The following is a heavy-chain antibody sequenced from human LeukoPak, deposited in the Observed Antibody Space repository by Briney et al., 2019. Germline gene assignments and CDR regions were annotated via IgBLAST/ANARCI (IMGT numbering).Heavy chain of an antibody. J-gene: IGHJ4*02. D-gene: IGHD5-18*01. V-gene: IGHV3-23*01. Sequence: PGGSLRLSCAASGFTFSSYAMSWVRQAPGKGLEWVSAISGSGGSTYYADSVKGRFTISRDNSKNTLYLQMNSLRAEDTAVYYCAKKGTGGTAMVTEYYFDYWGQGTLVTVSS. CDR3: AKKGTGGTAMVTEYYFDY. CDR1: GFTFSSYA. CDR2: ISGSGGST.